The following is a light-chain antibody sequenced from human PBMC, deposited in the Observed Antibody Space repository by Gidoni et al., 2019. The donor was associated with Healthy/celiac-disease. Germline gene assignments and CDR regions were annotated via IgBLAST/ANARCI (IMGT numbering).Light chain of an antibody. Sequence: EIVITQSPATLSVSPGERATLSCRASQSVSSNLAWYQQKPGQAPRLLIYGASTRATGIPARFSGSWSGTEFTLTISSLQSEDFAVYYCQQYNNGATFGQGTKVEIK. CDR1: QSVSSN. J-gene: IGKJ1*01. CDR2: GAS. CDR3: QQYNNGAT. V-gene: IGKV3-15*01.